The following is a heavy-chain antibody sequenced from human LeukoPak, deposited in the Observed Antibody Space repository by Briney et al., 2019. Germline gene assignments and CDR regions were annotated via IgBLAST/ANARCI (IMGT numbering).Heavy chain of an antibody. CDR2: IYYSGST. V-gene: IGHV4-30-4*01. D-gene: IGHD3-16*02. CDR3: ARGPNYVWGSYRYFDY. CDR1: GASISSGDYY. J-gene: IGHJ4*02. Sequence: SETLSLTCTVSGASISSGDYYWSWIRQSPEKGLEWIGYIYYSGSTSYNPSLKSRVTTSVDTSKNQFSLKLTSVTAADTAVYYCARGPNYVWGSYRYFDYWGQGTLVTVSS.